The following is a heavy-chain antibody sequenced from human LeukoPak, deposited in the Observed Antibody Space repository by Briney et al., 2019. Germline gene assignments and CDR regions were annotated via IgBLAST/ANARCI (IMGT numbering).Heavy chain of an antibody. J-gene: IGHJ5*02. CDR1: EYNFSTYS. CDR3: TRRRSEASYNWFDP. CDR2: IYRDDSNA. V-gene: IGHV5-51*01. Sequence: GESLKISCKTSEYNFSTYSIAWVRQMPGKGLEWMGIIYRDDSNARYSPSFQGQVTISSDKSISTAYLQWSSLKASDTAIYSWTRRRSEASYNWFDPWGQGTLVTVSS. D-gene: IGHD6-25*01.